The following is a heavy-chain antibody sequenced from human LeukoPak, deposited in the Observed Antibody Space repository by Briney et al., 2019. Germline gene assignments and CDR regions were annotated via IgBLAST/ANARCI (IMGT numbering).Heavy chain of an antibody. V-gene: IGHV1-69*04. Sequence: ASVKVSCKASGGPFNNDALGWVRQAPGQGLEWMGRINWPVGITNYAQRFRGRVTFTADKSTNILYMELTNLTSEDTAVYFRARGDLYSSAWLDRWGQGTLVTVSS. CDR1: GGPFNNDA. CDR3: ARGDLYSSAWLDR. D-gene: IGHD3-22*01. CDR2: INWPVGIT. J-gene: IGHJ5*02.